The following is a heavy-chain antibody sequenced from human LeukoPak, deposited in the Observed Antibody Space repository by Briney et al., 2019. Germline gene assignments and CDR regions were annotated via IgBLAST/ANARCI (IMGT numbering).Heavy chain of an antibody. D-gene: IGHD5-12*01. V-gene: IGHV3-15*01. Sequence: GGSLRLSCAASGFTFSNAWMSWVRQAPGKGLEWVGRIKSKTDGGTTDYAAPVKGRSTISRDDSKNTLYLQMNSLKTEDTAVYYCTSISGYDSDAFDIWGQGTMVTVSS. J-gene: IGHJ3*02. CDR1: GFTFSNAW. CDR3: TSISGYDSDAFDI. CDR2: IKSKTDGGTT.